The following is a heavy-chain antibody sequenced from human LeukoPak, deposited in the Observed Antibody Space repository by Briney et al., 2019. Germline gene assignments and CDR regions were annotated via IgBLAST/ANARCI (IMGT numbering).Heavy chain of an antibody. J-gene: IGHJ4*02. Sequence: PGGSLRLSCAASGFTFGTYAMHWVRQAPGKGLEWVSGIGSSGDGTDYADSVKGRFSISRDNSKNTLYLQMNSLRAEDTAVYYCARDRPDRFTNNWNGGGYWGQGALVTVSS. V-gene: IGHV3-23*01. CDR2: IGSSGDGT. CDR1: GFTFGTYA. D-gene: IGHD1-1*01. CDR3: ARDRPDRFTNNWNGGGY.